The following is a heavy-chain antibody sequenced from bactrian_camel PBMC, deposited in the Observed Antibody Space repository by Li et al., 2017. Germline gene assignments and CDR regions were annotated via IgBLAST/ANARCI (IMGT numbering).Heavy chain of an antibody. CDR3: LADRYCRGGLVLHVAGYNY. Sequence: VQLVESGGGLVQPGESLRLSCEASGFTFTRYDMSWVRQAPGKEREGLAALYSDGSVKYADSVKGRFLIDKDVARNKLLLHMNNLQPDDTAMYYCLADRYCRGGLVLHVAGYNYWGQGTQVTVS. J-gene: IGHJ4*01. CDR2: LYSDGSV. D-gene: IGHD7*01. CDR1: GFTFTRYD. V-gene: IGHV3S10*01.